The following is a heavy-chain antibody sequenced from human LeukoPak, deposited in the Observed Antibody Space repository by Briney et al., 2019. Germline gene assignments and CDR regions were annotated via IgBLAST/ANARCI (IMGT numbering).Heavy chain of an antibody. CDR3: AKGNFLLRNGMDV. V-gene: IGHV3-23*01. J-gene: IGHJ6*02. Sequence: GGSLRLSCAASGFTFSNYAMTWVRQAPGRGLEWVSAISASGSSTYYADSVGGRFTISRDNSKNTLYLQMSSLTAEDTALYFCAKGNFLLRNGMDVWGQGTTVTVSS. CDR1: GFTFSNYA. CDR2: ISASGSST. D-gene: IGHD2-15*01.